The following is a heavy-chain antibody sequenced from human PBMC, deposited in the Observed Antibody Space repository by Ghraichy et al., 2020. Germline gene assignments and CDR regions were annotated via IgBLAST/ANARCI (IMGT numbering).Heavy chain of an antibody. CDR3: ARVRVYGDYAGMDV. D-gene: IGHD5/OR15-5a*01. J-gene: IGHJ6*02. CDR2: INHSGST. V-gene: IGHV4-34*01. Sequence: SQTLSLTCAVYGGSFSGYYWSWIRQPPGKGLEWIGEINHSGSTNYNPSLKSRVTISVDTSKNQFSLKLSSVTAADTAVYYCARVRVYGDYAGMDVWGQGTTVTVSS. CDR1: GGSFSGYY.